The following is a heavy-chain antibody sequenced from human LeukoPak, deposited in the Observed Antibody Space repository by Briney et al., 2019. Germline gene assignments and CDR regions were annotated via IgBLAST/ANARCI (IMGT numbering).Heavy chain of an antibody. D-gene: IGHD3-16*01. J-gene: IGHJ4*02. Sequence: SGTLSLTCAVSGASISSSDYYWDWMRQPPGKGLEWIGSVYYSGSTYYNPSLKSRVTVSVDTSKNQFSLKLSSVTAADTAVYYCARRGGGTFDYWGQGALVTVSS. CDR2: VYYSGST. CDR3: ARRGGGTFDY. V-gene: IGHV4-39*01. CDR1: GASISSSDYY.